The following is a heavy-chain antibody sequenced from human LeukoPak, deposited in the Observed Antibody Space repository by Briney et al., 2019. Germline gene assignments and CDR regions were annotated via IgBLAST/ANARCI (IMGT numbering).Heavy chain of an antibody. V-gene: IGHV3-7*01. Sequence: PGGSLRLSCAASGFTFSSYWMSWVRQAPGKGLEWVANIKQDGSEKYYVDSVKGRLTISRDNAKNSLYLQMNSLRAEDTAVYYCASIGRVVASFDYWGQGTLVTVSS. CDR1: GFTFSSYW. CDR2: IKQDGSEK. J-gene: IGHJ4*02. CDR3: ASIGRVVASFDY. D-gene: IGHD2-15*01.